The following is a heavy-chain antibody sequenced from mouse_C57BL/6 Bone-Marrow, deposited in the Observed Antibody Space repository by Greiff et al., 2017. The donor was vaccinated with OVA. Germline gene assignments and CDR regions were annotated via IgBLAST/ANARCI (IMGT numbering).Heavy chain of an antibody. CDR2: IYWDDDK. J-gene: IGHJ1*03. D-gene: IGHD2-1*01. CDR1: GFSLSTSGMG. CDR3: ARSGSLLWYRHWYFDV. V-gene: IGHV8-12*01. Sequence: QVTLKVSGPGILQSSQTLSLTCSFSGFSLSTSGMGVSWIRQPSGKGLEWLAHIYWDDDKRYNPSLKSRLTISKDTSRNQVFLKSTSVDTADTATYYCARSGSLLWYRHWYFDVWGTGTTVTVSS.